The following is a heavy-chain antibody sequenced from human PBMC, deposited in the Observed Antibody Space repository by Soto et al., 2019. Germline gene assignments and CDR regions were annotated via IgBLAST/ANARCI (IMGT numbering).Heavy chain of an antibody. V-gene: IGHV3-30*03. Sequence: QVQLVESGGGVVQPGRSLRLSCAASGFPFTSYGMYWVREGPDKGLEWVAIISYDGSDKYYADSVKGRFTISRDNSKNTLYLLMNSLRPEDTALYYCVGGQYYFDSRGQGTLVIVSS. CDR3: VGGQYYFDS. D-gene: IGHD3-10*01. CDR1: GFPFTSYG. J-gene: IGHJ4*02. CDR2: ISYDGSDK.